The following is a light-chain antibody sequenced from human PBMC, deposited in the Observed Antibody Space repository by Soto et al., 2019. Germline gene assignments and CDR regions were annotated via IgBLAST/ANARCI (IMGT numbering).Light chain of an antibody. CDR2: GAL. J-gene: IGKJ4*01. V-gene: IGKV3-20*01. CDR1: QTVSSRF. Sequence: IVLPQSQDTLSLSPGERATLSCRASQTVSSRFLAWYQQKPGQAPRLLIYGALSRATGIPDRFSGSGSGTDFTLTISRLEPEDLAMYYCQQYDTPPHTFGGAANVDI. CDR3: QQYDTPPHT.